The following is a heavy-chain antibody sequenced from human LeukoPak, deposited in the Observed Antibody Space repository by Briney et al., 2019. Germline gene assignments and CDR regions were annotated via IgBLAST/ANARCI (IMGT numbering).Heavy chain of an antibody. CDR1: GFTFSSYS. Sequence: PGGSLRLSCAASGFTFSSYSMNWVRQAPGKGLEWVSSISSSSSYIYYADSVKGRFTISRDNAKNSLYLQMNSLRAEDTAVYYCARDRYHSNYDHFDYWGQGTLVTVSS. CDR2: ISSSSSYI. CDR3: ARDRYHSNYDHFDY. V-gene: IGHV3-21*01. D-gene: IGHD4-11*01. J-gene: IGHJ4*02.